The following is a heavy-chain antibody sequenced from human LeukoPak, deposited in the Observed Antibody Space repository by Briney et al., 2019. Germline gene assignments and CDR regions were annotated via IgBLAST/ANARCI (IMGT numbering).Heavy chain of an antibody. CDR3: AKDPGSGSYHWEGFDY. V-gene: IGHV3-9*01. D-gene: IGHD1-26*01. CDR1: GFTFDDYA. Sequence: PGRSLRLSCAASGFTFDDYAMHWVRQAPGKGAERVSGISWNSGSIGYADSVKGRFTISRDNAKNSLYLQMNSLRAEDTALYYCAKDPGSGSYHWEGFDYWGQGTLVTVSS. J-gene: IGHJ4*02. CDR2: ISWNSGSI.